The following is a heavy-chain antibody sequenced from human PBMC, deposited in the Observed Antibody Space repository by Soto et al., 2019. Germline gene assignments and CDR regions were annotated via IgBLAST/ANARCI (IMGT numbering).Heavy chain of an antibody. Sequence: SETLSLTCTVSGGSIISGGYYWSWVRQHPGKGLEWIGYIYDSGSTYYNPSLKSRVTISIDTSKNQFSLKLTSVTAADTAVYYCASQATGWYPDYWGQGTLVTVS. D-gene: IGHD6-19*01. CDR2: IYDSGST. J-gene: IGHJ4*02. V-gene: IGHV4-31*03. CDR3: ASQATGWYPDY. CDR1: GGSIISGGYY.